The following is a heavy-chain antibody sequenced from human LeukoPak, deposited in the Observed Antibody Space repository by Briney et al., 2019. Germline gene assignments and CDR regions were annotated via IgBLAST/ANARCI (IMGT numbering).Heavy chain of an antibody. V-gene: IGHV3-23*01. CDR2: IGGSGGGT. CDR1: AFTFSIYG. Sequence: QPGGSLRLSCEASAFTFSIYGMSWVRQAPGKGLEWVSSIGGSGGGTHYAASVRGRFTISRDNSKNMLYLQMNSLRVEDTAVYYCAKWLQDYYAMDVWGQGTTVTVSS. CDR3: AKWLQDYYAMDV. J-gene: IGHJ6*02. D-gene: IGHD3-10*01.